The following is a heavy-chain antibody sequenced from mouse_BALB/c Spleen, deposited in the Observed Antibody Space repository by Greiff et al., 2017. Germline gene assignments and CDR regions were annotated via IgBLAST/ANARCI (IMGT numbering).Heavy chain of an antibody. CDR1: GFTFSSYA. CDR2: ISSGGST. J-gene: IGHJ2*01. CDR3: ARGEGDWAGDY. D-gene: IGHD3-3*01. V-gene: IGHV5-6-5*01. Sequence: EVQLVESGGGLVKPGGSLKLSCAASGFTFSSYAMSWVRQTPEKRLEWVASISSGGSTYYPDSVKGRFTISRDNARNILYLQMSSLRSEDTAMYYCARGEGDWAGDYWGQGTTLTVSS.